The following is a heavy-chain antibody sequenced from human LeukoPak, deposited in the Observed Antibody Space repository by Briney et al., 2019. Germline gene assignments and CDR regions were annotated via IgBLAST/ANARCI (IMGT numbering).Heavy chain of an antibody. J-gene: IGHJ6*04. Sequence: GGSPRLSCAASGFTFSDYYMSWIRQAPGKGLEWVSYISSSSSYTNYADSVKGRFTISRDNAKNSLYLQMNSLRAEDTAVYYCARSLIVANPLDVWGKGTTVTVSS. D-gene: IGHD5-12*01. CDR2: ISSSSSYT. CDR1: GFTFSDYY. V-gene: IGHV3-11*06. CDR3: ARSLIVANPLDV.